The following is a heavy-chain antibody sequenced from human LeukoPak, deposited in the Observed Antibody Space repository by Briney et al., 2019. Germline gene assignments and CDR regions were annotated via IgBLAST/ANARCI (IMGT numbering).Heavy chain of an antibody. Sequence: ASVKVSCKASGYTFTSYGISWVRQAPGQGLEWMGWISAYNGNTNYAQKLQGRVTMTTDTSTSTAYMELSSLRSEDTAVYYCARIPLLGRSKGIAAAGTDSWGQGTLVTVSS. CDR1: GYTFTSYG. CDR3: ARIPLLGRSKGIAAAGTDS. V-gene: IGHV1-18*01. J-gene: IGHJ5*01. D-gene: IGHD6-13*01. CDR2: ISAYNGNT.